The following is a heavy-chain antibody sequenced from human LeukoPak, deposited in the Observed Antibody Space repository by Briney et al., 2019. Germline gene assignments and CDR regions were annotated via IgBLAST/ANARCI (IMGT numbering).Heavy chain of an antibody. CDR2: ISDSGDYT. CDR3: AKETSSSFDY. Sequence: GGSLRLSCAGSGFTFSSYAMSWVRQAPGQGLEWVSVISDSGDYTSYADSVRGRFTISRDNSRNTLYLQMISLRPEDTAVYYCAKETSSSFDYWGQGTLVTVSS. V-gene: IGHV3-23*01. D-gene: IGHD6-6*01. J-gene: IGHJ4*02. CDR1: GFTFSSYA.